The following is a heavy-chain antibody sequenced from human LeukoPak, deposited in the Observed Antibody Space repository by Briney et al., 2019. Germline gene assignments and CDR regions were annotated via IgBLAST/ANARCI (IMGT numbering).Heavy chain of an antibody. J-gene: IGHJ4*02. V-gene: IGHV1-69*13. CDR3: ATSMVRGVDTTYYFDY. CDR2: XIPIFGTA. CDR1: GGTFSSYA. D-gene: IGHD3-10*01. Sequence: GASVKVSCKAPGGTFSSYAISWVRQAPGQGLXXXXXXIPIFGTANYAQKFQGRVTITADESTSTAYMELSSLRSEDTAVYYCATSMVRGVDTTYYFDYWGQGTLVTVSS.